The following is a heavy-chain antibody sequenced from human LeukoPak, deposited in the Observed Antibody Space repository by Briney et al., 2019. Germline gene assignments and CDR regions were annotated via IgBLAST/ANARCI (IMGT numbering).Heavy chain of an antibody. D-gene: IGHD2-2*01. CDR1: GGSISSYY. CDR2: IYYSGST. Sequence: SETLSLTCTVSGGSISSYYWSWIRQPPGKGPEWIGYIYYSGSTNYNPSLKSRVTISVDTSKNQFSLKLSSVTAADTAVYYCARGSSGLVVPAANVYYYGMDVWGQGTTVTVSS. J-gene: IGHJ6*02. CDR3: ARGSSGLVVPAANVYYYGMDV. V-gene: IGHV4-59*01.